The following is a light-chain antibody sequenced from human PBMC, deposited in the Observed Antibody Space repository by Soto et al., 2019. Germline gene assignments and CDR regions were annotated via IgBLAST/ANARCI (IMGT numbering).Light chain of an antibody. J-gene: IGKJ1*01. CDR2: GAS. CDR1: QSVSSN. Sequence: EMVMTQSPATLSVSPWERATLSCRASQSVSSNLAWYQQKPGQAPRLLIYGASSRATGIPARFSGSGSGTDFTLTISSLEPEDFAVYYCQQRSNWPRTFGQGTKVDI. V-gene: IGKV3-11*01. CDR3: QQRSNWPRT.